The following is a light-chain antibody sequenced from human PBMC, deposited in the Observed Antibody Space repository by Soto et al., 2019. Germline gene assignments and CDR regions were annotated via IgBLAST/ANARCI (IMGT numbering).Light chain of an antibody. CDR2: DAS. CDR3: QQTYSSSWT. V-gene: IGKV1-5*01. J-gene: IGKJ1*01. Sequence: IQMTQATSTLSASLGDRVMITGRASQSISSWLAWYQQKPGKAPKLLIYDASSLESGVPSRFSGSGSGTDFTLTVSSLQPEDFATYYCQQTYSSSWTFGQGPKVDI. CDR1: QSISSW.